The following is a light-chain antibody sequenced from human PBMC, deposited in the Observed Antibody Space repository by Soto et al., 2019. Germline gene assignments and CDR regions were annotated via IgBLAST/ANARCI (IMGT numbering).Light chain of an antibody. CDR3: IRRTRWPHT. CDR1: QSLVYSDGNTY. V-gene: IGKV2-30*01. CDR2: KVS. J-gene: IGKJ4*01. Sequence: DVVMTQSPLSLPVTLGQPASITCRSSQSLVYSDGNTYLMWFQQRPGQSPRRLIYKVSNRDSGVPDRFSGSESGTDFTLEISRVEAEDVGVYYCIRRTRWPHTFGGGTKGEIK.